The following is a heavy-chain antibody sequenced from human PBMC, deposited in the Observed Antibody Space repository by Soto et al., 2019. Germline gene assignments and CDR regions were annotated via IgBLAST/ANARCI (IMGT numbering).Heavy chain of an antibody. CDR1: GYTFTSYY. Sequence: ASVKVSCEASGYTFTSYYMHWVRQAPGQGLEWMGIINPSGGSTSYAQKLQGRVTMTRDTSTSTVYMELSSLRSEDTAVYYCAGFELKTYYYVMDVWGQGTTVTVS. J-gene: IGHJ6*02. D-gene: IGHD1-26*01. CDR2: INPSGGST. V-gene: IGHV1-46*01. CDR3: AGFELKTYYYVMDV.